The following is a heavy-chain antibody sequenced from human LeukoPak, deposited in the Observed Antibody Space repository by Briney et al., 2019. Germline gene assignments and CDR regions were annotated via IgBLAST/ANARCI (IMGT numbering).Heavy chain of an antibody. CDR3: ARERGYNLDY. CDR2: INSDGSST. CDR1: GFTFSSYW. D-gene: IGHD1-14*01. Sequence: GGSLRLSCAASGFTFSSYWMHWVRQAPGKGLVWVSHINSDGSSTSYADSVKDRFTIARDNAKNTLYLQLNSLRAEDTAVYYCARERGYNLDYWGRGTLVRVFS. J-gene: IGHJ4*02. V-gene: IGHV3-74*01.